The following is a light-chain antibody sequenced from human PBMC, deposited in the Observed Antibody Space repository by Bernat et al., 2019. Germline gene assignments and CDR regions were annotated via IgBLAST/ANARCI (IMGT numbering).Light chain of an antibody. Sequence: EIVLTQSPGTLSLSPGERATLSCRASQSVSSNFLAWYQQKPGQAPRLLIYDTSNRATDIPTRFSGSGSGSDFTLTISGLEPEDFAVYFCQQRSSWPPSITFGQGTRLEI. CDR2: DTS. CDR1: QSVSSNF. J-gene: IGKJ5*01. V-gene: IGKV3D-20*02. CDR3: QQRSSWPPSIT.